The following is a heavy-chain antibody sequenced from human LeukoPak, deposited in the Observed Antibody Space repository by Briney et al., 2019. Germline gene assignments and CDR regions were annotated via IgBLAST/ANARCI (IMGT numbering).Heavy chain of an antibody. D-gene: IGHD2-2*02. CDR3: ASTLRYCSSTSCYTGYYYYGMDV. V-gene: IGHV4-61*02. Sequence: SQTLSLTCTVSGGSISSGSYYWSRIRQPAGKGLEWIGRIYTSGSTNYNPSLKSRVTISLDTSKNQFSLKLSSVTAADTAVYYCASTLRYCSSTSCYTGYYYYGMDVWGQGTTVTVSS. CDR1: GGSISSGSYY. J-gene: IGHJ6*02. CDR2: IYTSGST.